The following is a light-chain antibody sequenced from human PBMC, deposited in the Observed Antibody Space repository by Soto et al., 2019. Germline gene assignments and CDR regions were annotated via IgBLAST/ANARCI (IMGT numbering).Light chain of an antibody. Sequence: GGTVTITCRASRSISSWLAWYQQKPGIAPKLLIYKASTLQSGVPSRFSGSGYGTEFTLTISSLQPEDFATYYCQQSYSTLTFGGGTKVDIK. CDR2: KAS. V-gene: IGKV1-5*03. J-gene: IGKJ4*01. CDR1: RSISSW. CDR3: QQSYSTLT.